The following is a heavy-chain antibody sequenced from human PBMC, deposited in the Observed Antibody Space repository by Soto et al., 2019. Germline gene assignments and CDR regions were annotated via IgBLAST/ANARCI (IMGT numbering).Heavy chain of an antibody. V-gene: IGHV4-31*03. CDR3: ARDPQEGSGRRGSIRLVQQVISGMDV. D-gene: IGHD3-10*01. CDR2: IYYSGST. J-gene: IGHJ6*02. CDR1: GGSISSGGYY. Sequence: SETLSLTCTVSGGSISSGGYYWSWIRQHPGKGLEWIGYIYYSGSTYYNPSLKSRVTISVDTSKNQFSLKLSSVTAADTAVYYCARDPQEGSGRRGSIRLVQQVISGMDVWGQGTTVIVSS.